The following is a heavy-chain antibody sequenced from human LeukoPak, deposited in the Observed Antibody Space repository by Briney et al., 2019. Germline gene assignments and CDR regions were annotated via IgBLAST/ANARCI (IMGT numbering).Heavy chain of an antibody. CDR1: GGTFSSYA. J-gene: IGHJ3*02. Sequence: SVKVSCKASGGTFSSYAISWVRQAPGQGLEWMGGIIPIFGTANYAQKFQGRVTITADESTSTAYVELSSLRSEDTAVYYCARDRTGTMVDAFDNWGQGTMVTVSS. D-gene: IGHD1-7*01. CDR3: ARDRTGTMVDAFDN. CDR2: IIPIFGTA. V-gene: IGHV1-69*01.